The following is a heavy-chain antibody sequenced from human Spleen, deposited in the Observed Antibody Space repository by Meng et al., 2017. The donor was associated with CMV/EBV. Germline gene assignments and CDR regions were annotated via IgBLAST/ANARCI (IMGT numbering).Heavy chain of an antibody. J-gene: IGHJ3*02. CDR1: GFTFSNYG. D-gene: IGHD2-15*01. V-gene: IGHV3-33*06. CDR2: IWYDDGNNK. CDR3: AKDGGGGEGLDI. Sequence: GGSLRLSCAASGFTFSNYGMHWVRRAPGKGLEWVAVIWYDDGNNKDYADSVKGRFTISRDNSESTVYLQMNSLKAEDTAVYYCAKDGGGGEGLDIWGQGTMVTVSS.